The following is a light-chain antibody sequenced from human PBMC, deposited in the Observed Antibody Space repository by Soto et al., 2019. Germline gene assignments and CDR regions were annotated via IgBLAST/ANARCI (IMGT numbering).Light chain of an antibody. V-gene: IGKV3-20*01. Sequence: EIVLTQSPGTLSLSPGEGATLSYRASENVYINSLAWYQQKPGQPPRLLIYGAATRASAVPDRFSGSGSGADFTLTITGLEPEDFAVYYCQQYGTSPLTFGPGTRVD. CDR1: ENVYINS. CDR3: QQYGTSPLT. CDR2: GAA. J-gene: IGKJ3*01.